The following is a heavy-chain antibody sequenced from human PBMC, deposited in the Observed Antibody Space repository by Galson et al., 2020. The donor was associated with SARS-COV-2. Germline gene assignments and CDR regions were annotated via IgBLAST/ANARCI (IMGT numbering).Heavy chain of an antibody. J-gene: IGHJ6*03. V-gene: IGHV4-4*02. Sequence: SETLSLTCTLSGYSITRDNWWSWVRQAPGKGLAWIGEIYRSESTNYNPSFKSQVTITIDKSKNQFYLKLASVTAADTAVYFCARVGFFSMDVWGKGTTVIASS. CDR1: GYSITRDNW. CDR3: ARVGFFSMDV. D-gene: IGHD3-10*01. CDR2: IYRSEST.